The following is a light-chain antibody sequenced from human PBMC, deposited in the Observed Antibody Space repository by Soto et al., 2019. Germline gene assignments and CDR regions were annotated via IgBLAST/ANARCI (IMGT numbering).Light chain of an antibody. Sequence: AIRMTQSPSSLSASTGDRVTITCRASQGISSYLAWYQQKPGKAPKLLIYAASTLQSGVPSRFSGSGSGTDFTLTISCLQSEDFATYYCQQYYSYPRTFGQGTKVEF. CDR2: AAS. V-gene: IGKV1-8*01. CDR1: QGISSY. CDR3: QQYYSYPRT. J-gene: IGKJ1*01.